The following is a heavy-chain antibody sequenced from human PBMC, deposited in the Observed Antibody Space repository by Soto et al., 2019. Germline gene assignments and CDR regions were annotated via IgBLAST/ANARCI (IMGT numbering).Heavy chain of an antibody. J-gene: IGHJ4*02. V-gene: IGHV4-31*03. Sequence: SETLSLTCSVSGGSINSAAYYWSWVRQRPGRGLEWIGYIFHTGSRYYTASLKTRLTISVDTSKNQYSLKLDSVTGTDTAVYDCARVRDYSHTSGYPEVLYFDNWGQGTRVTVSS. CDR2: IFHTGSR. CDR1: GGSINSAAYY. CDR3: ARVRDYSHTSGYPEVLYFDN. D-gene: IGHD3-22*01.